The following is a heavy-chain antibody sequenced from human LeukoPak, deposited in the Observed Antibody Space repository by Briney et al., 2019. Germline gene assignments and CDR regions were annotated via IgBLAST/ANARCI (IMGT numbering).Heavy chain of an antibody. J-gene: IGHJ4*02. CDR2: ISSSSSTI. D-gene: IGHD3-10*01. V-gene: IGHV3-48*04. CDR1: GFTFNSYN. CDR3: ARDMGDTLADY. Sequence: GGSLRLSCAAPGFTFNSYNINWVRQAPGKGLEWISYISSSSSTIYYADSVRGRFTISRDNAKNSLYLQMNSLRGEDTAVYYCARDMGDTLADYWGQGTLVTVSS.